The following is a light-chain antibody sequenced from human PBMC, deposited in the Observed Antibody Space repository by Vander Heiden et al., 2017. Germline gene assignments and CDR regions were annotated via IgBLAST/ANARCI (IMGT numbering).Light chain of an antibody. CDR2: GAS. V-gene: IGKV3-15*01. CDR3: QQYNNWPLT. Sequence: EMALTQYPATVSLSPGAGATLSCRASQSIGNTLAWYHQKPGQAPRLLIYGASTRATGSPASFSGSGSGTEFTLTISSLQSEDFAVYYCQQYNNWPLTFGGGTKVEIK. J-gene: IGKJ4*01. CDR1: QSIGNT.